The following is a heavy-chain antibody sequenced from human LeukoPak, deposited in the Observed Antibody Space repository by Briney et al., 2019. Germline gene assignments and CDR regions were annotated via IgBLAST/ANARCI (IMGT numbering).Heavy chain of an antibody. D-gene: IGHD3-10*01. J-gene: IGHJ5*02. V-gene: IGHV4-4*02. CDR1: GGSISSSNW. CDR3: ARGTITMVRGVPSWFDP. CDR2: IYHSGST. Sequence: SGTLSLTCAVSGGSISSSNWWSWVRQPPGKGLEWIGEIYHSGSTNYNPSLKSRVTISVDKSKNQFSLKLSSVTAADTAVYYCARGTITMVRGVPSWFDPWGQGTLVTVSS.